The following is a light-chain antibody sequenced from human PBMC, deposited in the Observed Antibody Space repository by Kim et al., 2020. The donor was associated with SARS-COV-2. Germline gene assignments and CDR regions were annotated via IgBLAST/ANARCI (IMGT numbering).Light chain of an antibody. CDR2: DVS. J-gene: IGLJ1*01. CDR3: NSDTGSSTV. CDR1: TSDVGSYTY. Sequence: PGQSIPFSCTTTTSDVGSYTYVSLYHQHPGKAPKLMIYDVSNRPSGVSERFSGSKSSNTASLTISGLQAEDEADYYCNSDTGSSTVFGTGTKVTVL. V-gene: IGLV2-14*03.